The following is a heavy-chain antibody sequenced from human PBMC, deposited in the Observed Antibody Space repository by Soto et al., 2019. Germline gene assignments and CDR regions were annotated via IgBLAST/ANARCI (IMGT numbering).Heavy chain of an antibody. CDR1: GESFSGHI. D-gene: IGHD6-19*01. CDR3: ARGLITGSHYSGGWYYFDS. CDR2: INHSGSA. Sequence: SETLSLTCAVYGESFSGHIWTWIRQTPGKGLQWIGQINHSGSASYNPSLKSRVTISVHTSNIHFSLELSSVPAGDTALFFCARGLITGSHYSGGWYYFDSWGQGTQVTVSS. V-gene: IGHV4-34*01. J-gene: IGHJ4*02.